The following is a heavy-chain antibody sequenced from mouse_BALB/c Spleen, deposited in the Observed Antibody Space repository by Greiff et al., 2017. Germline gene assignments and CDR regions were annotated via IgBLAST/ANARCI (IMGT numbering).Heavy chain of an antibody. J-gene: IGHJ2*01. CDR1: GFSFTGYF. Sequence: VQLLQSGPELVQPGASVKISCTASGFSFTGYFMNWVMQSHGKSLEWIVRINPCNGDTFYNQKFKGKATLTIDKSSSTAHMELRSLASEDSAVYYCTRRGYGNYVFDYWGQGTTLTVSS. D-gene: IGHD2-10*02. CDR3: TRRGYGNYVFDY. CDR2: INPCNGDT. V-gene: IGHV1-20*02.